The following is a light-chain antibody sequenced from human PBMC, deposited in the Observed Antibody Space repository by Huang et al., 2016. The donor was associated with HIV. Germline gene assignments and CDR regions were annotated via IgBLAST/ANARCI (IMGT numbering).Light chain of an antibody. CDR2: AAS. CDR1: QTISGGY. CDR3: QQTYSTPCT. J-gene: IGKJ2*02. Sequence: DIQMTQSPSSLSASVGDRVTITCRASQTISGGYINWYQQKPGKAPKLLSYAASSLQSGVPSRFSGSGSGTDYTLTVSSLQAEDFATYYCQQTYSTPCTFGQGTKLEI. V-gene: IGKV1-39*01.